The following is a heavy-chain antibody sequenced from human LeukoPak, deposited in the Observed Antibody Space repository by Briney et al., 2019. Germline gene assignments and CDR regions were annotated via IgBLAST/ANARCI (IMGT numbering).Heavy chain of an antibody. CDR1: GGSFSGYY. CDR3: ARTKGNKRGYSYGYNYYYMDV. V-gene: IGHV4-34*01. D-gene: IGHD5-18*01. J-gene: IGHJ6*03. CDR2: INHSGST. Sequence: SETLSLTCAVYGGSFSGYYWSWIRQPPGKGLEWIGEINHSGSTNYNPSLKSRVTISVDTSKNQFSLKLSSVTAADTAVYYCARTKGNKRGYSYGYNYYYMDVWGKGTTVTVSS.